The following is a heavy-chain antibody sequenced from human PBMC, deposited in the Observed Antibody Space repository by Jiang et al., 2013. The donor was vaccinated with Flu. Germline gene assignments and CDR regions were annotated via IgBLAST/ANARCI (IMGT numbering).Heavy chain of an antibody. J-gene: IGHJ4*02. V-gene: IGHV6-1*01. D-gene: IGHD6-19*01. CDR1: VSSNSAA. CDR3: VRGPAVADS. CDR2: TYYRSQWHN. Sequence: VSSNSAAWNWIRQSPSRGLEWLGRTYYRSQWHNDYAASVKSRITINPDTSKNQFSLQLNSVTPDDTAVYYCVRGPAVADSWGQGTLVTVSS.